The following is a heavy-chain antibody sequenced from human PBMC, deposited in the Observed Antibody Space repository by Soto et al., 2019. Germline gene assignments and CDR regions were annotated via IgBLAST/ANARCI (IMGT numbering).Heavy chain of an antibody. CDR2: ISSSSSYI. CDR1: GFTFSSYS. Sequence: PGGSLRLSCAASGFTFSSYSMNWVRQAPGKGLEWVSSISSSSSYIYYADSVKGRFTISRDNARNSLYLQMNSLRAEDTAVYYCARDTYFYGSGSYGPWGQGTLVTVSS. J-gene: IGHJ5*02. V-gene: IGHV3-21*01. CDR3: ARDTYFYGSGSYGP. D-gene: IGHD3-10*01.